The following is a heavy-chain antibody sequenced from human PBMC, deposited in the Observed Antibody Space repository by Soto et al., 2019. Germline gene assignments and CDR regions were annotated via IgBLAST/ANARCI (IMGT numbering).Heavy chain of an antibody. CDR3: AKHQLSGSYKSPGDY. Sequence: PGGSLRLSCAASGFTFSSYGMHWVRRAPGKGLEWVAVISYDGSNKYYADSVKGRFTISRDNSKNTLYLQMNSLRAEDTAVYYCAKHQLSGSYKSPGDYWGQGTLVTVSS. CDR2: ISYDGSNK. J-gene: IGHJ4*02. CDR1: GFTFSSYG. V-gene: IGHV3-30*18. D-gene: IGHD1-26*01.